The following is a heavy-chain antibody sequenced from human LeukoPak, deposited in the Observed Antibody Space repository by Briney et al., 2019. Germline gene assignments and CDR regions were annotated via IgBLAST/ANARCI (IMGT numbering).Heavy chain of an antibody. J-gene: IGHJ6*02. CDR1: GGSISSGGYS. Sequence: SETLSLTCAVSGGSISSGGYSWSWIRQPPGKGLEWIGYIYHSGSTYYNPSLKSRVTISVDRSKNQFSLKLSSVTAADTAVYYCARDGGVMVREDIYYYYGMDVWGQGTTVTVSS. D-gene: IGHD3-10*01. CDR2: IYHSGST. V-gene: IGHV4-30-2*01. CDR3: ARDGGVMVREDIYYYYGMDV.